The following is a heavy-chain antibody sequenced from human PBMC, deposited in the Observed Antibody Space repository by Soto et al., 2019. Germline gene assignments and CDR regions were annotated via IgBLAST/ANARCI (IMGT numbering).Heavy chain of an antibody. CDR2: IYYSGST. J-gene: IGHJ5*02. Sequence: SETLSLTCTVSGDSISTYYWSWIRQPPGEGLEWIGYIYYSGSTNYNPSLKSRVTISVDTSKNPFSLKLSSVTAADTAVYSCARWWMYAPRFDPWGQGPLVTVSS. D-gene: IGHD2-8*01. V-gene: IGHV4-59*01. CDR1: GDSISTYY. CDR3: ARWWMYAPRFDP.